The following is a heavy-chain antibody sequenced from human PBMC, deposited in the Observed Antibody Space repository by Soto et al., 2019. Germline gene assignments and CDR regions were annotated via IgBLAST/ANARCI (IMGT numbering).Heavy chain of an antibody. J-gene: IGHJ4*02. CDR3: ARIPRYSFPTSDDLDS. V-gene: IGHV1-69*13. CDR2: ITPIYPTT. Sequence: SVKVSCKASGGTFYTYTFSWVRQAPGQGLEWMGSITPIYPTTNYAEKFQGRLTVTADGSTNTAYMELSSLTSEDTAVYYCARIPRYSFPTSDDLDSWGQGTLVTVSS. D-gene: IGHD5-18*01. CDR1: GGTFYTYT.